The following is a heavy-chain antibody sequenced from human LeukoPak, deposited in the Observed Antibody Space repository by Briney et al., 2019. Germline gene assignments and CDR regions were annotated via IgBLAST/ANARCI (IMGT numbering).Heavy chain of an antibody. J-gene: IGHJ5*02. CDR3: ARAVGGYSSSWGFDP. CDR2: INHSGGT. D-gene: IGHD6-13*01. Sequence: SETLSLTCAVYGGSFSGYYWSWIRQPPGKGLEWIGEINHSGGTNYNPSLKSRVTISVDTSKNQFSLKLSSVTAADTAVYYCARAVGGYSSSWGFDPWGQGTLVTVSS. CDR1: GGSFSGYY. V-gene: IGHV4-34*01.